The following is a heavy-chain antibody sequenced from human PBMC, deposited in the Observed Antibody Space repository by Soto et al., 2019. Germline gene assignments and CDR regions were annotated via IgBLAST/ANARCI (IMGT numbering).Heavy chain of an antibody. Sequence: ASVKVSCKASGGTFSSYAISWVRQAPGQGLEWMGGIIPIFGTANYAQKFQGRVTITADESTSTAYMELSSLRSEDTAVYYCAREVVVVPADYYYGMDVWGQGTTVTVSS. CDR1: GGTFSSYA. V-gene: IGHV1-69*13. CDR2: IIPIFGTA. CDR3: AREVVVVPADYYYGMDV. J-gene: IGHJ6*02. D-gene: IGHD2-2*01.